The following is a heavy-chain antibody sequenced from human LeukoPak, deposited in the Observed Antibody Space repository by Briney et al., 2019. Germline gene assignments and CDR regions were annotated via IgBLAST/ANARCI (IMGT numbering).Heavy chain of an antibody. CDR3: AKDRVDGSGSQFES. CDR1: GLTLSNHA. J-gene: IGHJ4*02. Sequence: GGSLRLSCAASGLTLSNHAMIWVRQAPGKGLEWVSSISGSGAMTYYADSVKGRFTISRDNAMDTLYLHMNSLRADDTAVYYCAKDRVDGSGSQFESWGQGSLVIVSS. CDR2: ISGSGAMT. V-gene: IGHV3-23*01. D-gene: IGHD3-10*01.